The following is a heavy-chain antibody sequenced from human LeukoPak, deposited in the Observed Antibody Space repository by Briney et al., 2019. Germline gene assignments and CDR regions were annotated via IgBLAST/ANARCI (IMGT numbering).Heavy chain of an antibody. D-gene: IGHD3-9*01. CDR3: AKAHYDIFTGYHGAEGY. CDR2: ISDTGVNT. V-gene: IGHV3-23*01. Sequence: GGSLRLSCAASGFTFSSYAMSWFRQAPGKGLDWVSTISDTGVNTYYADSVKGRFTISRDSAKNTLYLQMNGLRAEDTAVYYCAKAHYDIFTGYHGAEGYWGQGTLVTVSS. CDR1: GFTFSSYA. J-gene: IGHJ4*02.